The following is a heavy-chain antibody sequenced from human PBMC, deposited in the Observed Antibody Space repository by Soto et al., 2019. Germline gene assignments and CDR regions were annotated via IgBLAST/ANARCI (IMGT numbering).Heavy chain of an antibody. J-gene: IGHJ4*02. V-gene: IGHV4-61*01. Sequence: PSETLSLTCTVSGGSVSSGSFYWTWIRQPPGNGLEWIGFIYYSGSTDYNPSLKSRVTISVDTSKNQFSLKLSSVTAADTAVYYFATVPYYDYCGYYFYYFDFWGQGTLVTVSS. CDR1: GGSVSSGSFY. D-gene: IGHD3-22*01. CDR3: ATVPYYDYCGYYFYYFDF. CDR2: IYYSGST.